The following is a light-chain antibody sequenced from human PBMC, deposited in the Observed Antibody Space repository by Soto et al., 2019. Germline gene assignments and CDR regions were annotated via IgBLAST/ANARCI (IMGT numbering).Light chain of an antibody. Sequence: DIQMTQSPSTLSGSVGDRVTITCRASQTISSWLAWYQQKPGKAPKLLTYKASTLKSGVPSRFSGSGSGTEFTLTISSLQPDDFATYYCQHYNSYSEAFGQGTKVDFK. CDR3: QHYNSYSEA. CDR2: KAS. V-gene: IGKV1-5*03. CDR1: QTISSW. J-gene: IGKJ1*01.